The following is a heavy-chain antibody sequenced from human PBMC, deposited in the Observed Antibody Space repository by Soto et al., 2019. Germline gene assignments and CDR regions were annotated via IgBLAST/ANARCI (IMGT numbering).Heavy chain of an antibody. CDR1: GYTFNSHE. V-gene: IGHV3-48*03. J-gene: IGHJ4*02. CDR2: ISGSGTT. Sequence: GGSLRLSCVASGYTFNSHEMNWVRQAPGKGLEWISSISGSGTTDYAESVKGRFTISRDNAHKSLFLEMKDLRVEDTAVYYCARGGIHWGQGTLVTVSS. CDR3: ARGGIH. D-gene: IGHD3-16*01.